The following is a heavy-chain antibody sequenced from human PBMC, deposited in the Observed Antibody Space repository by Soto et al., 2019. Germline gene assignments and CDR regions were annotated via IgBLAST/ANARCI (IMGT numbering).Heavy chain of an antibody. CDR1: GFTFNTYP. CDR2: IGGGGFDT. D-gene: IGHD3-22*01. CDR3: ARHDDTSGYFTDFDY. J-gene: IGHJ4*01. V-gene: IGHV3-23*01. Sequence: LRLSCAASGFTFNTYPMSWVRQTPGKGLEWVSAIGGGGFDTYYADSVKGRFIISRDNSKNTLYLQTNRLRAADTAVYYCARHDDTSGYFTDFDYWGHGTLVTVSS.